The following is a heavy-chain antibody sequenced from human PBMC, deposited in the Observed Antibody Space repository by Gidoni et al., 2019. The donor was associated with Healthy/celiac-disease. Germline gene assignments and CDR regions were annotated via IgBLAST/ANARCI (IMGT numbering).Heavy chain of an antibody. J-gene: IGHJ4*02. D-gene: IGHD3-3*01. Sequence: KPSETLSLTCAVSGYSISSGYYWGWIRQPPGKGLEWIGSIYHSGSTYYNPSLKSRVTISVDTSKNQFSLKLSSVTAADTAVYYCARVGYYDFSYFDYWGQGTLVTVSS. CDR2: IYHSGST. CDR1: GYSISSGYY. V-gene: IGHV4-38-2*01. CDR3: ARVGYYDFSYFDY.